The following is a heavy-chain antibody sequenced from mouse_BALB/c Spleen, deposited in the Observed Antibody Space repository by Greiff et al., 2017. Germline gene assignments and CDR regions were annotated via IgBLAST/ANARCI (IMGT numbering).Heavy chain of an antibody. J-gene: IGHJ3*01. D-gene: IGHD1-1*01. Sequence: EVKLMESGGGLVKPGGSLKLSCAASGFAFSSYDMSWVRQTPEKRLEWVAYISSGGGSTYYPDTVKGRFTISRDNAKNTLYLQMSSLKSEDTAMYYCARGVYGSSYAWFAYWGQGTLVTVSA. V-gene: IGHV5-12-1*01. CDR3: ARGVYGSSYAWFAY. CDR2: ISSGGGST. CDR1: GFAFSSYD.